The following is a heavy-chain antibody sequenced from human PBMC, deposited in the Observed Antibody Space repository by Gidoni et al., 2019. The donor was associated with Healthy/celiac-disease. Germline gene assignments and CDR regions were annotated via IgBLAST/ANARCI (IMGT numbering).Heavy chain of an antibody. J-gene: IGHJ5*02. Sequence: QVQLQQWGAGLLKPSETLSLTCAVYGGSFSGYYWSWIRQPPGKGLEWIGEINHSGSTNYNPSLKSRVTISVDTSKNQFSLKLSSVTAADTAVYYCARGLTGSSSSGWYKVRHWFDPWGQGTLVTVSS. V-gene: IGHV4-34*01. CDR2: INHSGST. CDR1: GGSFSGYY. CDR3: ARGLTGSSSSGWYKVRHWFDP. D-gene: IGHD6-19*01.